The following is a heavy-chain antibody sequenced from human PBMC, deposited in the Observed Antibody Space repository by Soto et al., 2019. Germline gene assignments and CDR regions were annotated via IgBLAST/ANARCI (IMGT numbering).Heavy chain of an antibody. CDR3: ARGPRIAAAAEYFQH. Sequence: SETLSLTCTVSGGSISSYYWSWIWQPPGKGLEWIGYIYYSGSTNYNPSLKSRVTISVDTSKNQFSLKLSSVTAADTAVYYCARGPRIAAAAEYFQHWGQGTLVTVSS. CDR2: IYYSGST. D-gene: IGHD6-13*01. V-gene: IGHV4-59*01. CDR1: GGSISSYY. J-gene: IGHJ1*01.